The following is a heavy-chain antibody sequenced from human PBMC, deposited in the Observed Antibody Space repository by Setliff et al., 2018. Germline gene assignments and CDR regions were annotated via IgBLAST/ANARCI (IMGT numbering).Heavy chain of an antibody. J-gene: IGHJ4*02. CDR3: ARASVVHAIAVGY. V-gene: IGHV4-39*01. D-gene: IGHD2-15*01. CDR1: GGSISTTLYF. Sequence: LSLTCTVSGGSISTTLYFWGWIRQPPGKGLEWIGSIFYNGITHYNPSLKSRVTMFVDTSTEQFSLNLTSVTAADTAVYYCARASVVHAIAVGYWGQGTLVTVS. CDR2: IFYNGIT.